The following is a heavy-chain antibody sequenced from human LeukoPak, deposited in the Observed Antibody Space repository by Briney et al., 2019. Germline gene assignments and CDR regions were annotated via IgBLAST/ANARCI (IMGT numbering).Heavy chain of an antibody. D-gene: IGHD3-22*01. Sequence: GGPLRLSCAASGFTFSSYAMSWVRQAPGKGLEWVSYISSSGSTIYYADSVKGRFTISRDNAKNSLYLQMNSLRAEDTAVYYCARAGGYYYRGLFDYWGQGTLVTVSS. V-gene: IGHV3-48*04. J-gene: IGHJ4*02. CDR1: GFTFSSYA. CDR2: ISSSGSTI. CDR3: ARAGGYYYRGLFDY.